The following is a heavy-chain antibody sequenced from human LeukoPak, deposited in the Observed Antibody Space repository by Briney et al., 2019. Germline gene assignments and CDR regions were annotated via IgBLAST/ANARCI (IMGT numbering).Heavy chain of an antibody. CDR3: ARVVVVPAAVTYYYYYYMDV. J-gene: IGHJ6*03. V-gene: IGHV4-39*07. D-gene: IGHD2-2*01. CDR1: GGSISSSSYY. Sequence: SETLSLTSTVSGGSISSSSYYWGWIRQPPGKGLEWIGSIYYSGSTYYNPSLKSRVTISVDTSKNQFSLKLSSVTAADTAVYYCARVVVVPAAVTYYYYYYMDVWGKGTTVTVSS. CDR2: IYYSGST.